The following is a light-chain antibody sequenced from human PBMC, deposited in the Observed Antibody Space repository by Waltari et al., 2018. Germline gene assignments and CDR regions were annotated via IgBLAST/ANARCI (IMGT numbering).Light chain of an antibody. Sequence: DIQMTQSPSTLPAPVGDRATITCRASQSIRSWLAWYQQKPGKAPKLLISKASTLESGVPSRFSGSGSGTEFTLTISSLQPDDFATYHCQQYKSPPWTFGQGTKVEIK. CDR3: QQYKSPPWT. J-gene: IGKJ1*01. CDR1: QSIRSW. V-gene: IGKV1-5*03. CDR2: KAS.